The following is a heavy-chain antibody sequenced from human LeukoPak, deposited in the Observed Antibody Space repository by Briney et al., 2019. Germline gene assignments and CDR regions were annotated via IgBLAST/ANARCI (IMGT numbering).Heavy chain of an antibody. V-gene: IGHV1-69*13. CDR3: AREIAAAGTLAIYYFDY. D-gene: IGHD6-13*01. J-gene: IGHJ4*02. CDR2: IILIFGTA. CDR1: GGTFSSYA. Sequence: SVKVSCKASGGTFSSYAISWVRQAPGQGLEWMGGIILIFGTANYAQKFQGRVTITADESTSTAYMELSSLRSEDTAVYYCAREIAAAGTLAIYYFDYWGQGTLVTVSS.